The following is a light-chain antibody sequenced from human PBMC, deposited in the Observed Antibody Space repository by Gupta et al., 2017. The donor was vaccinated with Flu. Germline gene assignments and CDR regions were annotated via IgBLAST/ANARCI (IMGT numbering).Light chain of an antibody. J-gene: IGLJ3*02. CDR1: SSNIGNNY. V-gene: IGLV1-51*01. CDR3: GTWDSSLSAGQV. CDR2: DNN. Sequence: QKVTISCSGRSSNIGNNYVSWYQQLPGTAPKLLIYDNNKRPSGIPDRFSGSKSGTSATLGITGLQTGDEADYYCGTWDSSLSAGQVFGGGTKLTVL.